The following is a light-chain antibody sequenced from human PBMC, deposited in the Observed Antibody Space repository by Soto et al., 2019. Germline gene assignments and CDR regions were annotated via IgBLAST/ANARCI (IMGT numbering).Light chain of an antibody. CDR2: EVS. J-gene: IGLJ2*01. Sequence: QSVLTQPPSVSGSPGQSVTISCTGTSSDVGSYNRVSWYQQPPGTAPKLMIYEVSNRPSGVPDRFSGSKSGNTASLTISGLQAEDEADYYCSSYTSSSTPLFGGGTQLTVL. V-gene: IGLV2-18*02. CDR3: SSYTSSSTPL. CDR1: SSDVGSYNR.